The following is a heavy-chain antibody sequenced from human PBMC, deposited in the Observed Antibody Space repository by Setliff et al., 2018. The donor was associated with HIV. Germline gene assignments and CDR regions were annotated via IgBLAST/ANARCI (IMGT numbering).Heavy chain of an antibody. V-gene: IGHV4-39*07. J-gene: IGHJ5*02. Sequence: SETLSLTCNVYGASITNSNSYWGWIRQPPGKRLEWLGSIFDSGSTSYNPSLSGRLTISVDTSKNQFSLKLSSVTAADTAVYYCARAHIGIAARWSGWFDPWGQGTLVTVSS. CDR3: ARAHIGIAARWSGWFDP. D-gene: IGHD6-6*01. CDR1: GASITNSNSY. CDR2: IFDSGST.